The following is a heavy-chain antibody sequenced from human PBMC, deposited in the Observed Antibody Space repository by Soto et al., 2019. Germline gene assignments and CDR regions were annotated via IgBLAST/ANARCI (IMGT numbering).Heavy chain of an antibody. CDR1: GYSFNTYW. V-gene: IGHV5-51*01. J-gene: IGHJ5*02. Sequence: ESLKLSCKASGYSFNTYWIRWVRQMPGEGLERVVIMYADNYHTRYSTYFRCHVNLSAEKSITTNYLQWRSLKASDAAIYYCARHLGFCRSNSCRIEGLDTWGQGTLVTVSS. D-gene: IGHD2-2*01. CDR3: ARHLGFCRSNSCRIEGLDT. CDR2: MYADNYHT.